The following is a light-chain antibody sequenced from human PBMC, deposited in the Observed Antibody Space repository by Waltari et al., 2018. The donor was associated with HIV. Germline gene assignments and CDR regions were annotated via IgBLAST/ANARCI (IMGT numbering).Light chain of an antibody. CDR1: ESVSSN. J-gene: IGKJ1*01. CDR2: GAS. CDR3: QEYNNWPWT. V-gene: IGKV3-15*01. Sequence: EIVLTQSPATLSVSPGDRVTLSCRASESVSSNLAWYQQKPGQAPRLVFYGASSRATGIPDRFSGSGSGTEFTLTISSLRSEDFAVYYCQEYNNWPWTFGQGTKVEIK.